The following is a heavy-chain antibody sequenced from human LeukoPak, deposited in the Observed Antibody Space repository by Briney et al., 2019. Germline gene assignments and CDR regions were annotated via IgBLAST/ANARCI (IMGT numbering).Heavy chain of an antibody. D-gene: IGHD2-2*01. Sequence: ASVKVSCKASGYTFTGYYMHWVRQAPGQGLEWMGWINPNSGGTNYAQKFQGRVTMTRDTSISTAYMELSRLRSDDTAVYYCARYCSSTSCYSRGAFDIWGQGTTVTVSS. CDR3: ARYCSSTSCYSRGAFDI. CDR1: GYTFTGYY. J-gene: IGHJ3*02. CDR2: INPNSGGT. V-gene: IGHV1-2*02.